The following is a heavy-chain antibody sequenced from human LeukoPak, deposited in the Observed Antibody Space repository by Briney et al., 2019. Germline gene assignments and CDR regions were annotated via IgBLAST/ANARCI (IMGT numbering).Heavy chain of an antibody. Sequence: SETLSLTCTVSGGSISSSSDYWGWIRQAPGKGLEWIGIIYYHENNYYNSSLKSRVTISIDTSKNQFSLKLNSVTAADTAVYFCARRAYSAAYWKHFDYWGQGTLVTVSS. CDR1: GGSISSSSDY. CDR3: ARRAYSAAYWKHFDY. V-gene: IGHV4-39*01. J-gene: IGHJ4*02. CDR2: IYYHENN. D-gene: IGHD1-1*01.